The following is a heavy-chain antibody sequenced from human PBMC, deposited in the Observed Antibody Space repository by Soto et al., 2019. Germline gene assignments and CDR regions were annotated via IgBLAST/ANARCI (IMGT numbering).Heavy chain of an antibody. V-gene: IGHV1-3*01. CDR2: INAGNGNT. CDR1: GYTFTSYV. J-gene: IGHJ4*02. CDR3: ARDRAPVEGPNYYFDY. Sequence: ASVKVSCKASGYTFTSYVMHWVRQAPGQRLEWMGWINAGNGNTKYSQKFQGRVTITRDTSASTAYMELSSLRSEDAAVYYCARDRAPVEGPNYYFDYWGQGTLVTVSS.